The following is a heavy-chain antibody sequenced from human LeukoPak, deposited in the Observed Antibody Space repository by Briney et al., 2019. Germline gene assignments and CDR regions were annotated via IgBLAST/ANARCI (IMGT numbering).Heavy chain of an antibody. J-gene: IGHJ4*02. D-gene: IGHD2-15*01. CDR3: ARGACSGGSCYTEPYFDY. V-gene: IGHV1-2*02. Sequence: ASVKVSCKASGYTFTGYYMHWVRQAPGQGLEWMGWINPNSGGTNYAQKFQGRVTMTRDTSISTAYMELSRLRSDATAVYYCARGACSGGSCYTEPYFDYWGQGTLVTVSS. CDR2: INPNSGGT. CDR1: GYTFTGYY.